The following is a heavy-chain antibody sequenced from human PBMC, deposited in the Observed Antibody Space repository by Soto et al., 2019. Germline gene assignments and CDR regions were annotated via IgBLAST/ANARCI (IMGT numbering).Heavy chain of an antibody. D-gene: IGHD3-10*01. CDR1: GFTFSSYS. CDR3: ARDHVTMVRGVIRTYAFDI. Sequence: GGSLRLSCAASGFTFSSYSMNWVRQAPGKGLEWVSYISSSSTIYYADSVKGRFTISRDNAKNSLYLQMNSLRDEDTAVYYCARDHVTMVRGVIRTYAFDIWGQGTMVTVSS. CDR2: ISSSSTI. J-gene: IGHJ3*02. V-gene: IGHV3-48*02.